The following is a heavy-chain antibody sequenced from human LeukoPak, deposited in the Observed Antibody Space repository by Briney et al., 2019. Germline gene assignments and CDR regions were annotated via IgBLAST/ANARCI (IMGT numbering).Heavy chain of an antibody. CDR2: ITLNSGDT. J-gene: IGHJ5*02. CDR1: GHTFTVYY. CDR3: ARARQGQWLACNWFDL. Sequence: ASVKVSCKASGHTFTVYYIHWVRQAPGQGLEWMGWITLNSGDTKYAQKLQGRVTMTTDTSTSTAYMELRSLRSDGTAVYYCARARQGQWLACNWFDLWGQGTLVTVSS. D-gene: IGHD6-19*01. V-gene: IGHV1-18*04.